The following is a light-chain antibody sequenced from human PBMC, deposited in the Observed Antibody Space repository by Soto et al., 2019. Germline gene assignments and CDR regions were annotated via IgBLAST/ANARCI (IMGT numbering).Light chain of an antibody. Sequence: VLTQSPGSLSKSTRPRATLSCRASQSLSSSSLAWYQQKPGQAPRLLISGASSRAADIPDRFSGSGSGTDFTLTINGLEPEDFAVYYCQLDDSLPETFGHVSMVDIK. V-gene: IGKV3-20*01. J-gene: IGKJ1*01. CDR3: QLDDSLPET. CDR2: GAS. CDR1: QSLSSSS.